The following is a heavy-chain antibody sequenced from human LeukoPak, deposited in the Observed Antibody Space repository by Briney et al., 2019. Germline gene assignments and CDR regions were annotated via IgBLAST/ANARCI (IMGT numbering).Heavy chain of an antibody. CDR2: IYSGGST. D-gene: IGHD5-12*01. CDR1: GFTVSSNY. CDR3: ARDPRGYERAFDI. V-gene: IGHV3-53*01. J-gene: IGHJ3*02. Sequence: GGSLRLSCAASGFTVSSNYMSWVRQAPGKGLGWVSVIYSGGSTYYADSVKGRFTISRDNSKNTLYLQMNSLRAEDTAVYYCARDPRGYERAFDIWGQGTMVTVSS.